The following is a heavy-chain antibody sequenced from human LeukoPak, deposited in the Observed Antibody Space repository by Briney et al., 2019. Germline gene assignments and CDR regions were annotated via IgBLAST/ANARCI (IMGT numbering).Heavy chain of an antibody. Sequence: SETLSLTCAVYGGSFSGYYWSWIRQPPGKGLEWIGEINHSGSTNYNPSLKSRVTISVDTSKNQFSLKLSSVTAADTAVYYCARGNENGYNANWFDPWGQGTLVTVSS. D-gene: IGHD5-24*01. CDR2: INHSGST. V-gene: IGHV4-34*01. J-gene: IGHJ5*02. CDR3: ARGNENGYNANWFDP. CDR1: GGSFSGYY.